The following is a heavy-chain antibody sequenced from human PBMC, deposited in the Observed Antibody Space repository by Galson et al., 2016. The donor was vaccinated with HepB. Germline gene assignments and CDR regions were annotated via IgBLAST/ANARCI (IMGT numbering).Heavy chain of an antibody. CDR2: IYYTEAT. J-gene: IGHJ5*02. Sequence: ETLSLTCTVSGASVRDGSYFWSWIRQPPGERLGWIGYIYYTEATNYNPSPNSRVTMSIDTSNNQYSLRLTSVTAADTAVYYCGRDIYYGNYGGWFDPWGQGTLVTVSS. V-gene: IGHV4-61*01. CDR1: GASVRDGSYF. D-gene: IGHD4-11*01. CDR3: GRDIYYGNYGGWFDP.